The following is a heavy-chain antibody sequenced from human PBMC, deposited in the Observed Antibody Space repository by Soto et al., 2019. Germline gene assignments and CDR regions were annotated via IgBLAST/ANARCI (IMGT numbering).Heavy chain of an antibody. CDR1: GYTFFNYG. D-gene: IGHD1-26*01. CDR3: ARLVGPTSSENGFDP. Sequence: QVELKQSGGEVKKPGASVKVSCKTSGYTFFNYGITWVRQAPGQGLEWMGWVSGYNGHTNYAQKFQDRVSMTRDISTTTAYMELRSLRSDDTAVYYCARLVGPTSSENGFDPWGQGTLVTVSS. CDR2: VSGYNGHT. V-gene: IGHV1-18*01. J-gene: IGHJ5*02.